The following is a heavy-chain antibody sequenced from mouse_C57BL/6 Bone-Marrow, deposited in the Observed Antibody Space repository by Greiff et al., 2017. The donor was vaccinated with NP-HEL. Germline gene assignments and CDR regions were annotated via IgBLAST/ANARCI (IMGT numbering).Heavy chain of an antibody. CDR3: ARGRGRAMDY. Sequence: QVQLQQPGAELVRPGSSVKLSCKASGYTFTSYWMHWVKQRPIQGLEWIGNIDPSDSETHYNQKFKDKATLTVDKSSSTAYRQLSSLTSEDSAVYYCARGRGRAMDYWGQGTSVTVSS. J-gene: IGHJ4*01. CDR2: IDPSDSET. D-gene: IGHD3-3*01. V-gene: IGHV1-52*01. CDR1: GYTFTSYW.